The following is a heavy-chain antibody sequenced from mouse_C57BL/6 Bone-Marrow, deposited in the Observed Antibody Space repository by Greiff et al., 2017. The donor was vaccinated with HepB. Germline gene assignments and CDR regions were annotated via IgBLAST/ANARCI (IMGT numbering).Heavy chain of an antibody. CDR1: GYSFTGYY. D-gene: IGHD1-1*01. Sequence: VQLQQSGPELVKPGASVKISCKASGYSFTGYYMNWVKQSPEKSLEWIGEINPSTGGTTYNQKFKAKATLTVDKSSSTAYMQLKSLTSEDSAVYYCAPRDGSSDGGYFDVWGTGTTVTVSS. CDR3: APRDGSSDGGYFDV. CDR2: INPSTGGT. J-gene: IGHJ1*03. V-gene: IGHV1-42*01.